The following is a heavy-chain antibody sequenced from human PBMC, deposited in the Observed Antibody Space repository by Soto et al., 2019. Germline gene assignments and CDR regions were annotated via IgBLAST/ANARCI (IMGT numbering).Heavy chain of an antibody. J-gene: IGHJ4*02. D-gene: IGHD5-18*01. CDR1: GFTFSDYS. Sequence: EVQLVESGEGLVQPGGSLRLSCAASGFTFSDYSMHWVRQAPGKGLECISSISRNGGSTYYADSVKGRFTISRDNSKSMVYLQMGSLRAEDMAVYYCARGPKYSYGYPDYWGQGSLVTVSS. CDR3: ARGPKYSYGYPDY. V-gene: IGHV3-64*02. CDR2: ISRNGGST.